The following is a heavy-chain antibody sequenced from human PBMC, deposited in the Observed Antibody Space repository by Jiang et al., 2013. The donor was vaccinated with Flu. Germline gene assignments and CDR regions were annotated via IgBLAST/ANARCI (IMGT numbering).Heavy chain of an antibody. V-gene: IGHV4-39*01. CDR3: ARHAPWLVGPFDY. Sequence: KPSETLSLTCTVSGGSISSSTHYWGWIRQPPGKGLEWVGNVYYTGDTSYNPSLKSRVTISVDTSKNHFSLKLTSVTASDTAVYYCARHAPWLVGPFDYWGQGTLVTVSS. D-gene: IGHD6-19*01. CDR2: VYYTGDT. J-gene: IGHJ4*02. CDR1: GGSISSSTHY.